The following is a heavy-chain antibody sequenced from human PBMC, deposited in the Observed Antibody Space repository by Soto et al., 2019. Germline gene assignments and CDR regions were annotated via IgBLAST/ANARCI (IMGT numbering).Heavy chain of an antibody. D-gene: IGHD5-12*01. CDR2: INHSGST. CDR1: GGSFSGYY. Sequence: QVQLQQWGAGLLKPSETLSLTCAVYGGSFSGYYWSWIRQPPGKGLEWIGEINHSGSTNYNPSLKSRVTISVDTSKNQFSLKLSSVTAADTAVYYCARSIVATISPRFEREEGSDYCGQGTLVTVSS. V-gene: IGHV4-34*01. J-gene: IGHJ4*02. CDR3: ARSIVATISPRFEREEGSDY.